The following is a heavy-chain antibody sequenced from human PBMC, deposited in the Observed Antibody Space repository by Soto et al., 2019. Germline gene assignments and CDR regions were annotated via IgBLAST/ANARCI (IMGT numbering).Heavy chain of an antibody. Sequence: QLQLVQSGAEAKKPGASVKVSCKASGYTFPTSTISWVRQAPGQRLEWMGWIKAYSGNTNYAQKLQGRVTMTTDTSTNTAYMELRSLTTDDTAIYYCAIADYGDDDYWGQGTLVTVSS. J-gene: IGHJ4*02. CDR2: IKAYSGNT. CDR1: GYTFPTST. D-gene: IGHD4-17*01. CDR3: AIADYGDDDY. V-gene: IGHV1-18*01.